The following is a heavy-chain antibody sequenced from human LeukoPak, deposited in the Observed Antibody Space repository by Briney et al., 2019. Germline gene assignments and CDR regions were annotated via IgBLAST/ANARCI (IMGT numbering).Heavy chain of an antibody. V-gene: IGHV4-39*07. J-gene: IGHJ5*02. D-gene: IGHD4-11*01. CDR3: SREGYSCPNYFDT. CDR1: GGSISSSRSY. CDR2: IYYNGDT. Sequence: PSETLSLTCSVSGGSISSSRSYWGWIRQTPGKGLEWVGSIYYNGDTYYNPSFKSRVSMSVDTAKNQISLILTSVTAADTAVYYYSREGYSCPNYFDTWGQGTLVTVSS.